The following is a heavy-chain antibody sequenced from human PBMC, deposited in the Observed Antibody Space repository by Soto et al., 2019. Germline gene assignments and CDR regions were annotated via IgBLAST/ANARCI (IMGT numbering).Heavy chain of an antibody. CDR2: IYYSGST. Sequence: QVQLQESGPGLVKPSETLSLTCTVSGGSISSYYWSWIRQPPGKGLEWIGYIYYSGSTNYNPSLKGRVSISVATSKNPFSLKLSSVAAADTAVYYCARVHYDFWSGSKGINWFDPWGQGTLVTVSS. V-gene: IGHV4-59*01. J-gene: IGHJ5*02. D-gene: IGHD3-3*01. CDR3: ARVHYDFWSGSKGINWFDP. CDR1: GGSISSYY.